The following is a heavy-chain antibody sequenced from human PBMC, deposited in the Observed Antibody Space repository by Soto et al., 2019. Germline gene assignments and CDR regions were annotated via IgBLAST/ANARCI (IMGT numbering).Heavy chain of an antibody. CDR1: GYTFTSYG. J-gene: IGHJ5*02. CDR2: ISAYNGNT. D-gene: IGHD3-3*01. Sequence: ASAKVSCKASGYTFTSYGISWVRQAPGQGLERMGWISAYNGNTNYAQKLQGRVTTTTDTSTSTAYMELRSLRSDDTAVYYCARDGVLRFLEWLLPNNWFDPWGQGTLVTVSS. V-gene: IGHV1-18*01. CDR3: ARDGVLRFLEWLLPNNWFDP.